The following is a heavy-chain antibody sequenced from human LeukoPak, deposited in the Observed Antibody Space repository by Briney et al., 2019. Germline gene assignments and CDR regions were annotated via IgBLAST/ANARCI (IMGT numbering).Heavy chain of an antibody. J-gene: IGHJ6*02. CDR3: AKDLTYYYYYYGMDV. D-gene: IGHD1-14*01. CDR2: IASDGSST. Sequence: GGSLRLSCAASGFTFSSYWMNWVRQAPGKGLVWVSRIASDGSSTTYADSVKGRFSISRDNAKNTLYLQMNSLRVEDTAVYYCAKDLTYYYYYYGMDVWGQGTTVTVSS. V-gene: IGHV3-74*01. CDR1: GFTFSSYW.